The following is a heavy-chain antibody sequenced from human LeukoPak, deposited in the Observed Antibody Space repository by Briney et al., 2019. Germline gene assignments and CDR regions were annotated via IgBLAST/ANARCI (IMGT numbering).Heavy chain of an antibody. CDR2: VYYSGST. D-gene: IGHD3-22*01. J-gene: IGHJ2*01. Sequence: SETLSLTCSVSTDSTNTYYWSWIRQPPGKGLEWIGYVYYSGSTNYNPSLKSRVTISIDTSKTQFSLKLNSVTAADTAVYYCARASNYDTSGYYFYWYFDLWGRGTLVTVSS. V-gene: IGHV4-59*01. CDR3: ARASNYDTSGYYFYWYFDL. CDR1: TDSTNTYY.